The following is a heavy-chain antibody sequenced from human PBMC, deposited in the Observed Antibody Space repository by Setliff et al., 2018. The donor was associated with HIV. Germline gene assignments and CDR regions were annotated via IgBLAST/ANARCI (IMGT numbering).Heavy chain of an antibody. J-gene: IGHJ6*02. Sequence: GGSLRLSCSASGFNFGEYALSWVRQAPGKGLEWVAFIRTKAYSGTTEYAASVKDRFTISRDDSKNTLYLQMNSLKTEDTAVYYCTSLMTAVVYWGQGTTVTVSS. CDR3: TSLMTAVVY. CDR2: IRTKAYSGTT. CDR1: GFNFGEYA. V-gene: IGHV3-49*04. D-gene: IGHD4-17*01.